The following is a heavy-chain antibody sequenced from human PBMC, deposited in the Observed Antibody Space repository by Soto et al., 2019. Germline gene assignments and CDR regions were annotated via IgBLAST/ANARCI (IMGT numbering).Heavy chain of an antibody. Sequence: GGSLRLSCAASGFTFSSYSMNWVRQAPGKGLEWVSSISSSSSYIYYADSVKGRFTISRDNSKNTLFLQMNSLGVEDTALYYCARDREPDGIWTFDSWGQGTLVTVSS. D-gene: IGHD3-9*01. CDR3: ARDREPDGIWTFDS. V-gene: IGHV3-21*04. CDR1: GFTFSSYS. CDR2: ISSSSSYI. J-gene: IGHJ4*02.